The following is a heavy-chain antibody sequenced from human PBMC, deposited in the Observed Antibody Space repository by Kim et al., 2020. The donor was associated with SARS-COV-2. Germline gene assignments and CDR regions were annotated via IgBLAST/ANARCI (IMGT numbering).Heavy chain of an antibody. D-gene: IGHD3-10*01. CDR3: ATDPYGSGSYLAFDI. V-gene: IGHV1-24*01. Sequence: QEFQGRVTMTEDTSTDTAYMELSSLRSGDTAMYYCATDPYGSGSYLAFDIWGQGTMVTVSS. J-gene: IGHJ3*02.